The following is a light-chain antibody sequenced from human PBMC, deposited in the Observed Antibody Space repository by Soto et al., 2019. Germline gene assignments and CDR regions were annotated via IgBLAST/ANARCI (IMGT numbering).Light chain of an antibody. CDR1: SSNIGRNF. Sequence: QSVLTQPPSASGTPGQRVTISCSGSSSNIGRNFVYWYQLFPRTAPILFIYSNNQSPSGVAHRFSGSTTGTSAPLAISGLRSEEEDDYYCAAWDDSLNIYVFGTGTKVTVL. V-gene: IGLV1-47*02. CDR3: AAWDDSLNIYV. J-gene: IGLJ1*01. CDR2: SNN.